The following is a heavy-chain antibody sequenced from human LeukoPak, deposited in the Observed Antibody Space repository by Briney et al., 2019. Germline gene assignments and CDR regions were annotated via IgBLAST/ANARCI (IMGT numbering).Heavy chain of an antibody. D-gene: IGHD2-2*01. J-gene: IGHJ6*02. V-gene: IGHV4-30-2*01. CDR2: FYHNAGT. Sequence: PSQTLSLTCAVSGGSISTGDYSWSWIRQPPGKGLEWIGYFYHNAGTYYNPSLKSRATISVDRSKNQFSLKLSSVTAADTAVYYCARLPIVVVPAAIYYYGMDVWGQGTTVTVSS. CDR1: GGSISTGDYS. CDR3: ARLPIVVVPAAIYYYGMDV.